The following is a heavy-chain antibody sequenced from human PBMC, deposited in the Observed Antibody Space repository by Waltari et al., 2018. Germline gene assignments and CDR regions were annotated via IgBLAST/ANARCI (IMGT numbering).Heavy chain of an antibody. CDR2: INHSGST. V-gene: IGHV4-34*01. D-gene: IGHD3-22*01. CDR1: GGSFSGYY. Sequence: QVQLQQWGAGLLKPSETLSLTCAVYGGSFSGYYWSWIRQPPGKGLEWIGEINHSGSTNYNPSLKSRVTISVDTSKNQFSLKRSSVTAADTAVYYCARGGRMDYDSSGAFDPWGQGTLVTVSS. CDR3: ARGGRMDYDSSGAFDP. J-gene: IGHJ5*02.